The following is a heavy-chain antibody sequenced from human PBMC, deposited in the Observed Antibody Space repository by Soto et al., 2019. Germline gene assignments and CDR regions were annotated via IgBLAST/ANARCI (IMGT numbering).Heavy chain of an antibody. CDR3: ATTKRGGYDYYFDY. V-gene: IGHV1-69*01. CDR2: IIPIFGTA. D-gene: IGHD5-12*01. Sequence: QVQLVQSGAEVKKPGSSVKVSCKASGGTFSSYAISWVRQAPGQGLEWMGGIIPIFGTANYAQKCQGRVTITADESTSTAYMELSSLRSEDTAVYYCATTKRGGYDYYFDYWGQGTLVTVSS. J-gene: IGHJ4*02. CDR1: GGTFSSYA.